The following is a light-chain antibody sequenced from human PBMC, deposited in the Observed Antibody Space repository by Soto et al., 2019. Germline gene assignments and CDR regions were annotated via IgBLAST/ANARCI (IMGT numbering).Light chain of an antibody. CDR2: EVS. CDR1: SNDVGGYNY. V-gene: IGLV2-14*01. CDR3: STFTSTSTYV. J-gene: IGLJ1*01. Sequence: QSALSQPASVSGSPGQSITISCTGTSNDVGGYNYVSWFQQHPGKAPKLLIFEVSNRPSGVSHRFSGSKSGNTASLTISGLQAEDEADYYCSTFTSTSTYVFRPGTQLTVL.